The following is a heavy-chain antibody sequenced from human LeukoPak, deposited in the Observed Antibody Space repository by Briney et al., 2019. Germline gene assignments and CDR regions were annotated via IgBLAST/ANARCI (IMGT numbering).Heavy chain of an antibody. CDR1: GGSFKYY. V-gene: IGHV4-34*01. CDR3: ARHLTRNPPFDLRGYFDL. Sequence: PSETLSLTCAVYGGSFKYYWSWIRQPPGKGLEWIGEINHSGSTNYNPSLKSRVTMSVDTSKNQFSLKLSSVTAADTAVYYCARHLTRNPPFDLRGYFDLWGRGTLVTVSS. J-gene: IGHJ2*01. D-gene: IGHD3-9*01. CDR2: INHSGST.